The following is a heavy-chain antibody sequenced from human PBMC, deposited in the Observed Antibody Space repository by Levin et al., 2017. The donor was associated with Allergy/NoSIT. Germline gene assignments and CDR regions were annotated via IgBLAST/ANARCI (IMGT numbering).Heavy chain of an antibody. CDR3: ARQCYDILTGYYNFDY. Sequence: SETLSLTCTVSGGSISSSISYWGWIRQAPGKGLEWIGSIYNSGSTYYNPSLKSRVTTSVDTSKNQFSLKLSSVTAADTAVYYCARQCYDILTGYYNFDYWGQGTLATVSS. CDR1: GGSISSSISY. V-gene: IGHV4-39*01. D-gene: IGHD3-9*01. CDR2: IYNSGST. J-gene: IGHJ4*02.